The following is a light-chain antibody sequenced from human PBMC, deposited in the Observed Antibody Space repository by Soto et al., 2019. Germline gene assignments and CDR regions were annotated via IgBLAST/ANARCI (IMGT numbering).Light chain of an antibody. CDR1: SSDVGSYNL. V-gene: IGLV2-14*02. J-gene: IGLJ1*01. CDR2: EGS. CDR3: SSYTSSSTLEGV. Sequence: QSALTQPASVSGSPGQSITISCTGTSSDVGSYNLVSWYQQHPGKAPKLMIYEGSKRPSGVSNRFSGSKSGNTASLTISGLQAEDEADYYCSSYTSSSTLEGVFGTGTKLTVL.